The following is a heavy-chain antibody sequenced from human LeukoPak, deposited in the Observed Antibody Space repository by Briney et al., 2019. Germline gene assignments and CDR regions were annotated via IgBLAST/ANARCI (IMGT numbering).Heavy chain of an antibody. CDR2: ISGSGGST. CDR1: GFTFSSYG. D-gene: IGHD6-13*01. V-gene: IGHV3-23*01. Sequence: PGGSLRLSCAASGFTFSSYGLNWVRQAPGKGLEWVSVISGSGGSTYYADSVKGRFTISRDNSKNTLYLQMNSLRAEDTAVYYCAKSGYSSSWSNAAVYNWFDPWGQGTLFTVSS. J-gene: IGHJ5*02. CDR3: AKSGYSSSWSNAAVYNWFDP.